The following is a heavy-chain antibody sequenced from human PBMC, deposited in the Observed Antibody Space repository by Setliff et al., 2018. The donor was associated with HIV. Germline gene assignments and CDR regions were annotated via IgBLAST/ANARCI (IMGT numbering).Heavy chain of an antibody. CDR2: INWNGAIT. CDR3: AREAYDVLTPHAHIDY. Sequence: ETLSLTCTVSGGTINRSGYYWGWIRQPPGKGLEWVSGINWNGAITDYTDSVKGRFTISRDNAKNSLHLQMNSLRAEDAAFYYCAREAYDVLTPHAHIDYWGQGVLVTVSS. J-gene: IGHJ4*02. V-gene: IGHV3-20*04. CDR1: GGTINRSGYY. D-gene: IGHD3-9*01.